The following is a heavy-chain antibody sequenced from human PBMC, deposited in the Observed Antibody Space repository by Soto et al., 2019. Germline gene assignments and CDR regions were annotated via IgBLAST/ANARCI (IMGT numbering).Heavy chain of an antibody. CDR2: IYSSGST. D-gene: IGHD5-18*01. CDR1: GDSVSSDNYY. Sequence: QVQLQESGPGLVKPSETLSLTGTVSGDSVSSDNYYWTWIRQPPGKGLEWIGYIYSSGSTNYNPSLKSRVTISLDTSSNQFSLKLTSVTAADTAVYYCARDIRGYSRAFDYWGQGTLVTVSS. CDR3: ARDIRGYSRAFDY. V-gene: IGHV4-61*01. J-gene: IGHJ4*02.